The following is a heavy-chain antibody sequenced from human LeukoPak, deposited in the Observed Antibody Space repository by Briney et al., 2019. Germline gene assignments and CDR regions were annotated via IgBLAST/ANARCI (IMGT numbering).Heavy chain of an antibody. CDR2: ISGSGGST. Sequence: PGGSLRLSCAASGFTFSSYAMSWVRQAPGKGLEWVSAISGSGGSTYYADSVKGRFTISRDNSKNTPYLQMNSLRAEDTAVYYCAKGTAAKYYYYYYMDVWGKGTTVTVSS. V-gene: IGHV3-23*01. D-gene: IGHD6-13*01. CDR1: GFTFSSYA. CDR3: AKGTAAKYYYYYYMDV. J-gene: IGHJ6*03.